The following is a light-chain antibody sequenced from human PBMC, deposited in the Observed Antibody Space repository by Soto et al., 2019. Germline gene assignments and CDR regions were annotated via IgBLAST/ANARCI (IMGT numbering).Light chain of an antibody. V-gene: IGKV3-15*01. CDR3: QQYYNWPIT. J-gene: IGKJ5*01. CDR1: QSVSSN. CDR2: GAS. Sequence: EIVMTQSPSALSVSKGERATLSCRASQSVSSNLAWYQQKPGQAPRLLIYGASTRATGFPARFSGSGSGTEFTLTISSLQSEDFAVYYCQQYYNWPITFGQGTLLEVK.